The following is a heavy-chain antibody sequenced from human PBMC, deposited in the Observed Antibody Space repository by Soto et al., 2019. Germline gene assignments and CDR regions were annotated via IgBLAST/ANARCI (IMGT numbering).Heavy chain of an antibody. J-gene: IGHJ3*02. CDR1: GFTFRSYG. V-gene: IGHV3-30*18. D-gene: IGHD1-26*01. CDR3: AKGGVGSTSNAFDI. Sequence: PGGSLRLSCAASGFTFRSYGMHWGRQAPGKGLEWVTVISYDGSNKYYADSVKGRFTISRDNSKNTLYLQMHSLRPEDTALYYCAKGGVGSTSNAFDIWGQGTMVTVSS. CDR2: ISYDGSNK.